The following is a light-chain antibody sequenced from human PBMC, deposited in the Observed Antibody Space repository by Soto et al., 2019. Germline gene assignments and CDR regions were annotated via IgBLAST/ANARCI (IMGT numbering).Light chain of an antibody. CDR3: MQGLQTPRA. V-gene: IGKV2-28*01. CDR2: LRS. CDR1: QSLLHSNGNNY. Sequence: EIVMTQSPLSLPVTPGEPASISCRSSQSLLHSNGNNYLVWYLQKPGQSPQLLIYLRSNRASGVPDRFSGSGSGTDFTLRISRVEAEDVGVYYFMQGLQTPRAFGQGTKLEIK. J-gene: IGKJ2*01.